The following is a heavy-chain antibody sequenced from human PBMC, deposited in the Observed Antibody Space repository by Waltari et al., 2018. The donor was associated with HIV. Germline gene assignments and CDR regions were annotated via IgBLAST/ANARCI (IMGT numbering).Heavy chain of an antibody. J-gene: IGHJ5*02. CDR1: GDSVGSGSYY. Sequence: QVQLQESGPGLVKPSETLSLPCSVSGDSVGSGSYYWSWMRQPPGKGLEWIGNIDYTGRANYNPSLKTRVTISADTSKNHLSLKLTSVTAGDTAIYYCARVVASAGLRFDRWGQGSLVTVSS. CDR2: IDYTGRA. CDR3: ARVVASAGLRFDR. D-gene: IGHD2-21*01. V-gene: IGHV4-61*03.